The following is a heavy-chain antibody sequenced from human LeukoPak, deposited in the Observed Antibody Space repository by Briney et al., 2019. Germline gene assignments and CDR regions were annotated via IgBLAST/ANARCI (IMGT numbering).Heavy chain of an antibody. J-gene: IGHJ4*02. CDR1: GSTSGDDA. CDR3: TRDRDGLWWFN. CDR2: IRSKAYGGTT. V-gene: IGHV3-49*03. D-gene: IGHD2-21*01. Sequence: GGSLRLSCTASGSTSGDDAMSWFRQAPGKGLEWVGFIRSKAYGGTTEYAASVKGRFTISTDDSKSIAYLQMNSLKTEDTAVYYCTRDRDGLWWFNWGQGTLVTVSS.